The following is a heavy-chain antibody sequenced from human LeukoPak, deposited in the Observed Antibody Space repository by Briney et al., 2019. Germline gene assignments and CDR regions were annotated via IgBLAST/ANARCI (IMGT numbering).Heavy chain of an antibody. V-gene: IGHV4-34*01. CDR2: IKHKEIT. Sequence: SETLSLTCTVSGGSISSYYWSRIRQPPGGWLEWIGEIKHKEITHYHPSLKSRVTILVDASKNQFSLKLSSVTAADTAVYYCARGSIVVVVAATNWFDPWGQGTLVTVSS. CDR1: GGSISSYY. CDR3: ARGSIVVVVAATNWFDP. J-gene: IGHJ5*02. D-gene: IGHD2-15*01.